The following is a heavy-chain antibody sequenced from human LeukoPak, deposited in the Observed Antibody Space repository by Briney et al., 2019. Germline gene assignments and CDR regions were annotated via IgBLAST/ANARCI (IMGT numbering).Heavy chain of an antibody. CDR1: GCTFSRYA. Sequence: GGSLRLSCAASGCTFSRYAMSWVRQAPGKGLEWVSTISANGGATKFADFVRGRFTISRDISKNTLYLQMNSLTVEDTAVYYCAKDVAGDDSCDYQFWGQGTLVTVSS. J-gene: IGHJ4*02. CDR3: AKDVAGDDSCDYQF. V-gene: IGHV3-23*01. CDR2: ISANGGAT. D-gene: IGHD3-22*01.